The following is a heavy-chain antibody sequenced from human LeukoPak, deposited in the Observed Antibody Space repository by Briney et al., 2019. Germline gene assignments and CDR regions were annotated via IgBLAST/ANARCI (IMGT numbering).Heavy chain of an antibody. CDR1: GGSFSGYY. Sequence: SETLSLTCAVYGGSFSGYYWSWIRQHPGKGLEWIGYIYYSGSTYYNPSLKSRVTISVDTSKNQFSLKLSSVTAADTAVYYCARESTDIVATILDYWGQGTLVTVSS. CDR3: ARESTDIVATILDY. V-gene: IGHV4-31*11. D-gene: IGHD5-12*01. CDR2: IYYSGST. J-gene: IGHJ4*02.